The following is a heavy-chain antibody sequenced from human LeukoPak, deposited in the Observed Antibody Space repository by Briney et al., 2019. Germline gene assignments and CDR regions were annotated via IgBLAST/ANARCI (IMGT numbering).Heavy chain of an antibody. Sequence: ASVKVSCKASGYTFTSYGISWVRQAPGQGLEWMGRISAYNGNTNYAQKLQGRVTMTTDTSTSTAYMELRSLRSDDTAVYYCARFVGATGFGFYFDYWGQGTLVTVSS. J-gene: IGHJ4*02. D-gene: IGHD1-26*01. CDR2: ISAYNGNT. CDR1: GYTFTSYG. CDR3: ARFVGATGFGFYFDY. V-gene: IGHV1-18*01.